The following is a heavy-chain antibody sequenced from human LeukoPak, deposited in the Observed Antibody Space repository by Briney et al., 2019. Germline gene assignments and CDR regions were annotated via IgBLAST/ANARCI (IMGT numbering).Heavy chain of an antibody. Sequence: GRSLRLSCAASGFTFSSYGMHWVRQAPGKGLEWVAGISYDGSNKYYADSVKGRFTISRDNSKNTLYLQMNSLRAEDTAVYYCAKDGHDSSGYYSDYWGQGTLVTVSS. CDR1: GFTFSSYG. CDR2: ISYDGSNK. D-gene: IGHD3-22*01. CDR3: AKDGHDSSGYYSDY. V-gene: IGHV3-30*18. J-gene: IGHJ4*02.